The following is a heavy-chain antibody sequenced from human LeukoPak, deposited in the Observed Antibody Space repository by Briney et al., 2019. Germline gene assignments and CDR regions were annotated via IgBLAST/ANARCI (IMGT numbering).Heavy chain of an antibody. CDR1: GYTFTGYY. V-gene: IGHV1-2*02. D-gene: IGHD3-10*01. J-gene: IGHJ4*02. CDR3: ARSMVRGVIEQPFDY. Sequence: ASVTVSCKASGYTFTGYYMHWVRQAPGQGLEWMGWINPNSGGTNYAQKFQGRVTMTRDTSISTAYMELSRLRSDDTAVYYCARSMVRGVIEQPFDYWGQGTLVTVSS. CDR2: INPNSGGT.